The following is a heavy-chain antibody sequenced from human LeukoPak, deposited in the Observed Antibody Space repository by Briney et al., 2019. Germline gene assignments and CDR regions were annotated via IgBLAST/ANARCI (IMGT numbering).Heavy chain of an antibody. CDR2: INPNSGGT. CDR1: GYSFTGYY. Sequence: ASVKVSCKASGYSFTGYYMHWVRQAPGQGLEGMGRINPNSGGTNYAQKFQGRVTMRRDTSISTAYMELSTLKSDDTAVYYSAIYSWDSHVQEFCFVDCGQGTLVTVSS. D-gene: IGHD3-16*01. V-gene: IGHV1-2*06. CDR3: AIYSWDSHVQEFCFVD. J-gene: IGHJ4*02.